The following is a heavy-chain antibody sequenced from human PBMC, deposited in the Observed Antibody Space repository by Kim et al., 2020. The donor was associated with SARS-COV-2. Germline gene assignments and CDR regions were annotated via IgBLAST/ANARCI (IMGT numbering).Heavy chain of an antibody. J-gene: IGHJ4*02. V-gene: IGHV3-20*01. CDR2: ST. D-gene: IGHD3-10*01. Sequence: STGYAGSVKGRVTTSREKSKKSPFLQMNSTRAEDTALYHCVRGYAGGPFDLWGQGTLVTVSS. CDR3: VRGYAGGPFDL.